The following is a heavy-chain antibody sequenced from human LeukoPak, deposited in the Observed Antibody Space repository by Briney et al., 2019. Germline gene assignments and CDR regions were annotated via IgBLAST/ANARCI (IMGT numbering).Heavy chain of an antibody. CDR2: ISSSGSTI. Sequence: KSGGSLRLSCAASGFTFSDYYMSWIRQAPGKGLEWVSYISSSGSTIYYADSVKGRFTISRDNAKNSLYLQMNSLRAEDTAVYYCARDTAQWLVRGDIDYWGQGTLVTVSS. D-gene: IGHD6-19*01. V-gene: IGHV3-11*04. CDR3: ARDTAQWLVRGDIDY. CDR1: GFTFSDYY. J-gene: IGHJ4*02.